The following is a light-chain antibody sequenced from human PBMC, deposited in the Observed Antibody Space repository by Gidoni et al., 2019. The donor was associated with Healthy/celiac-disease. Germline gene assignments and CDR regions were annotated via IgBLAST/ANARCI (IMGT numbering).Light chain of an antibody. CDR1: QSVSSN. V-gene: IGKV3-15*01. CDR3: QQYNNWPYT. Sequence: EIVLTQSPATLSVSPGETATLACRASQSVSSNFAWYQQNPGQAPRLLIYGASTSATGIPARFSGSGSGTEFTLTISRLPSEDFAVYYCQQYNNWPYTFGQGTKLEIK. J-gene: IGKJ2*01. CDR2: GAS.